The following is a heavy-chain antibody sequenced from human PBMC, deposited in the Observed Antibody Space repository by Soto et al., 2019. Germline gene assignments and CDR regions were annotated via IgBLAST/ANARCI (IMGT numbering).Heavy chain of an antibody. V-gene: IGHV4-59*08. J-gene: IGHJ5*02. CDR1: GGSISSYY. CDR2: IYYSGST. D-gene: IGHD3-9*01. CDR3: ARSTSYYDILTGYYPPNWFDP. Sequence: LSLTCTVSGGSISSYYWSWIRQPPGKGLEWIGYIYYSGSTNYNPSLKSRVTISVDTSKNQFSLKLSSVTAADTAVYYCARSTSYYDILTGYYPPNWFDPWGQGTLVTVSS.